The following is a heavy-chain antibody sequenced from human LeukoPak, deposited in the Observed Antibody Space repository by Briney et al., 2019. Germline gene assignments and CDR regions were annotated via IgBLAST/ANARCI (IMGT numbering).Heavy chain of an antibody. J-gene: IGHJ6*03. CDR3: ARSARRGTLTPAALFDTRFYFYYYMDV. CDR1: GFTFGGYS. V-gene: IGHV3-20*04. CDR2: VNWNGNST. D-gene: IGHD2-2*01. Sequence: PGGSLRLSCAASGFTFGGYSMTWVRQAPGKGLEWVSGVNWNGNSTGYADSVQGRFTVSRDNAKNSLYQQMYSLRAEDTALYFCARSARRGTLTPAALFDTRFYFYYYMDVWGKGTTVTVSS.